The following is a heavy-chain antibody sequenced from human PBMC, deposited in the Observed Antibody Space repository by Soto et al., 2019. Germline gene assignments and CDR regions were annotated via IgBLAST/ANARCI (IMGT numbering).Heavy chain of an antibody. CDR2: IYYMGST. CDR1: GGSISSSNYY. CDR3: ARQKYCSGGSCYDIFDY. V-gene: IGHV4-39*01. J-gene: IGHJ4*02. Sequence: QLQLQESGPGLVKPSETLSLTCTVSGGSISSSNYYWGWIRQSPGKGLEWIGTIYYMGSTYYNPSLKSRVTISVDTSKNQFSLKLSSGAAADTAVYYCARQKYCSGGSCYDIFDYWGQGTPVTVSS. D-gene: IGHD2-15*01.